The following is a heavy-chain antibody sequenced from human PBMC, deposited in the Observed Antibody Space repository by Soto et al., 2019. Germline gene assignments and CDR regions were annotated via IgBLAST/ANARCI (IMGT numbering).Heavy chain of an antibody. CDR1: GFIFSDYS. D-gene: IGHD3-22*01. J-gene: IGHJ6*02. CDR3: ARDSSGRQYYGMDV. Sequence: PGGSLRLSCTPPGFIFSDYSMNWVRQAPGKGLEWISYITTTSSTMYYADSVKGRFTISRDNAKNSLYLQMNSLRDEDTAVYYCARDSSGRQYYGMDVWGQGTTVTVSS. V-gene: IGHV3-48*02. CDR2: ITTTSSTM.